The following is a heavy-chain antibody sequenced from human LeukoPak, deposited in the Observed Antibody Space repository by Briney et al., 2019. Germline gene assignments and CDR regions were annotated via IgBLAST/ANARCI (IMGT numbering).Heavy chain of an antibody. D-gene: IGHD3-10*02. V-gene: IGHV3-48*04. CDR3: AELGITMIGGV. CDR2: IDTGTSTI. Sequence: GGTLRLSCAASGFTFSTYSMNWVRQAPGKGLGWVSYIDTGTSTIYYADSVKGRFTISRDNAKNSLYLQMNSLRAEDTDVYYCAELGITMIGGVWGKGTAVTISS. CDR1: GFTFSTYS. J-gene: IGHJ6*04.